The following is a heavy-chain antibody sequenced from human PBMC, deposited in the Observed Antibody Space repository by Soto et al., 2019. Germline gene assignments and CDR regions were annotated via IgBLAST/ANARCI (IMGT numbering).Heavy chain of an antibody. CDR2: IYYSETT. D-gene: IGHD2-15*01. J-gene: IGHJ3*02. Sequence: SETLSLTCTVSGGSISSNDYYWSWIRQPPGKGLEWIGYIYYSETTYYNPSLRSRLTISIDTPKNQFSLKLSSVSAADTAVYYCARQYCSGGSCHSAFDIWGQGTMVTVSS. V-gene: IGHV4-30-4*01. CDR3: ARQYCSGGSCHSAFDI. CDR1: GGSISSNDYY.